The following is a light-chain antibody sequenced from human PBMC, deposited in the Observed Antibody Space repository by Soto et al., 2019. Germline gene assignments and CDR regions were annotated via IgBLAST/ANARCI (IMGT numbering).Light chain of an antibody. CDR1: QSVSSN. CDR2: GAS. J-gene: IGKJ4*01. Sequence: EILMTQSPATLSVSPGERATLSCRASQSVSSNLAWYQQKPGQAPRLLIYGASTRATGIPARFSGSGSGTEFTLTISSLQSEDFAVYYCQQYSNWPPLTFGGGTKVDI. CDR3: QQYSNWPPLT. V-gene: IGKV3-15*01.